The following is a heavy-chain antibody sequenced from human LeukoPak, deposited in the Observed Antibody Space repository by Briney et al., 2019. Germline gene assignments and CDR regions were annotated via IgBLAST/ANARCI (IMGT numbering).Heavy chain of an antibody. Sequence: GESLRISCKASEYSFTSYWIGWVRQMPGKGLEWMGIIYPGDSDTRYCPSFQGQVTISADKSISTAYLQWSSLKASDTAMYYCARRAYITMVRGAVDYWGQGTLVTVSS. CDR3: ARRAYITMVRGAVDY. CDR1: EYSFTSYW. CDR2: IYPGDSDT. V-gene: IGHV5-51*01. J-gene: IGHJ4*02. D-gene: IGHD3-10*01.